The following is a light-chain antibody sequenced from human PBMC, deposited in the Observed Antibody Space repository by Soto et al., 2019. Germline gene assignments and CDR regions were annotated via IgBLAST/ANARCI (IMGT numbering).Light chain of an antibody. CDR2: DVS. CDR3: CSYGGSYTWV. V-gene: IGLV2-11*01. J-gene: IGLJ2*01. Sequence: QSALTQPRSVSGSPGQSVTISCTGTSGDVGGYNFVSWYQQHPGKVPTLVIFDVSHRPSGVPDRFSGSKSGNTASLTSSGLQAEDEADYYCCSYGGSYTWVFGGGTKLTVL. CDR1: SGDVGGYNF.